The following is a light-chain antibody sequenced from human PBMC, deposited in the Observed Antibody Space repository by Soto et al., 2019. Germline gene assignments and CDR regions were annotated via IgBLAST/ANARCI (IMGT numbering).Light chain of an antibody. CDR2: LNSDGSH. CDR3: QTWGTGTWV. CDR1: SGYSNYA. Sequence: QPVLTQSPSASASLGASVKVTCTLSSGYSNYAIAWHQQQPEKGPRYLMKLNSDGSHSKGDGIPDRFSGSSSGAERYLTISSLQSEDEADYYCQTWGTGTWVLGGGTKLTVL. V-gene: IGLV4-69*01. J-gene: IGLJ3*02.